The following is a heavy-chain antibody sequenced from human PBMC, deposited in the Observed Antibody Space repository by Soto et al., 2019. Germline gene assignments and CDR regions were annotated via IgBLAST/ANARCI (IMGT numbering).Heavy chain of an antibody. J-gene: IGHJ4*02. CDR3: AKDRIIAAAEAHYFDY. Sequence: PGGSLRLSCAASGFTFSSYAMSWVRQAPGKGLEWVSAISGSGGSTYYADSVKGRFTISRDNSKNTLYLQMNSLRAEDTAVYYCAKDRIIAAAEAHYFDYWGQGTLVTVS. V-gene: IGHV3-23*01. CDR2: ISGSGGST. D-gene: IGHD6-13*01. CDR1: GFTFSSYA.